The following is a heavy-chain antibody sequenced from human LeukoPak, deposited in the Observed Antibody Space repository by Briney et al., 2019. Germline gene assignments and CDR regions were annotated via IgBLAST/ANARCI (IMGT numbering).Heavy chain of an antibody. D-gene: IGHD3-22*01. CDR2: ISAYNGNT. Sequence: ASVKVSCKASGYTFTSYGISWVRQAPGQGLEWMGWISAYNGNTNYAQKLRGRVPMTTDTSTSTAYMELRSLRSDDTAVYYCARDVVTYYYDSSGRNFDYWGQGTLVTVSS. V-gene: IGHV1-18*01. CDR1: GYTFTSYG. J-gene: IGHJ4*02. CDR3: ARDVVTYYYDSSGRNFDY.